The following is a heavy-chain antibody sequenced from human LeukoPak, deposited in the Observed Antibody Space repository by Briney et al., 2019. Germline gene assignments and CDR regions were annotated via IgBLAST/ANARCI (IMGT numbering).Heavy chain of an antibody. V-gene: IGHV3-74*03. J-gene: IGHJ4*02. D-gene: IGHD2-8*02. CDR1: GFPFSSYW. CDR3: VRDLVLVDTPGDDFDF. CDR2: INTNSRII. Sequence: PGGSLRLSCAASGFPFSSYWMHWVRQAPGKGLVWVARINTNSRIITYADSVRGRLTISRDNAKNTLSLQMNSLRAEDTAVYYCVRDLVLVDTPGDDFDFWGQGTLVTVSS.